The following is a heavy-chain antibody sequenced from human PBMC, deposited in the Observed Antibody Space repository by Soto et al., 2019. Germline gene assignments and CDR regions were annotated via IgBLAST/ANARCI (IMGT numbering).Heavy chain of an antibody. CDR1: GGAFSSYS. V-gene: IGHV1-69*06. CDR2: IIPIFGTA. D-gene: IGHD5-18*01. J-gene: IGHJ6*02. Sequence: ASVKVSCKASGGAFSSYSISWVLQAPGQGLEWMGGIIPIFGTANYAQKFQGRVTITADKSTSTAYMELSSLRSEDTAVYYCARDQVDTAILYGMDVWGQGTTVTVSS. CDR3: ARDQVDTAILYGMDV.